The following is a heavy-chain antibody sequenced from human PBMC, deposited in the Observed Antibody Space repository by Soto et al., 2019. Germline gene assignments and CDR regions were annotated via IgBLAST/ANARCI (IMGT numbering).Heavy chain of an antibody. V-gene: IGHV3-7*01. CDR2: INQDGSEK. Sequence: EVQLVDSGGGLVQPGGSLRLSCAASRFTFNSYWMSWVRQAPGKGLEWVTNINQDGSEKFYVDSVKGRFTISRDNAKNSLYLQMNSLRDEDTAVYYCARDKGYLEYWGQGTLVTVSS. CDR3: ARDKGYLEY. D-gene: IGHD2-2*01. CDR1: RFTFNSYW. J-gene: IGHJ4*02.